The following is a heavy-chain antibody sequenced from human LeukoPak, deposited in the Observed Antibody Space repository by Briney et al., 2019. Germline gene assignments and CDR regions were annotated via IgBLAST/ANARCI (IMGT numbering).Heavy chain of an antibody. CDR1: GFTVSSTY. J-gene: IGHJ5*02. D-gene: IGHD3-10*01. CDR2: INGDGSST. V-gene: IGHV3-74*01. CDR3: ARDLDGSGSYHWFDP. Sequence: GGSLRLSCAASGFTVSSTYMSWVRQAPGRGLVWVSRINGDGSSTTYADSVKGRFTISRDNAKNTLYLQMNSLRAEDTAVYYCARDLDGSGSYHWFDPWGQGTLVTVSS.